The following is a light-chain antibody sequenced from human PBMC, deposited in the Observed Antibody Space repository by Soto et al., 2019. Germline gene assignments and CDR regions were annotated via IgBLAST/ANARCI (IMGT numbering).Light chain of an antibody. Sequence: QSVLTQPPSASASLGASVTLTCTLSSGYSNYKVDWYQQRPGKGPRFVMRVGTGGTVGSKGDGIPDRFSVLGSGLNRYLTIKNIQEEDESDNHCGADHGSGSNFAVVFGGGTKLTVL. CDR1: SGYSNYK. J-gene: IGLJ2*01. CDR3: GADHGSGSNFAVV. V-gene: IGLV9-49*01. CDR2: VGTGGTVG.